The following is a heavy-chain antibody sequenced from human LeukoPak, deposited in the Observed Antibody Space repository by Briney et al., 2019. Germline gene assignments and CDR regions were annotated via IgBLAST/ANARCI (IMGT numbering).Heavy chain of an antibody. CDR2: IYHSGGT. Sequence: SQTASLTCTVSGGSISSGGYYWSWIRQPPGKGLEWIGYIYHSGGTYYNPSLKSRVTISVDRSKNQFSLKLSSVTAADTAVYYCASAGTNDYYYYYMDVWGKGTTVTVSS. V-gene: IGHV4-30-2*01. D-gene: IGHD1-1*01. J-gene: IGHJ6*03. CDR3: ASAGTNDYYYYYMDV. CDR1: GGSISSGGYY.